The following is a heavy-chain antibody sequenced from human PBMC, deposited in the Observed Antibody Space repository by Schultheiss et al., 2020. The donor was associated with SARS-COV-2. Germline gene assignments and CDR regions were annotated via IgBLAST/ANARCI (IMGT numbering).Heavy chain of an antibody. CDR3: ARGYCSGGSCYTRRYLDL. J-gene: IGHJ2*01. D-gene: IGHD2-15*01. Sequence: SETLSLTCTVSGGSISSYYWSWIRQHPGKGLEWIGEIYHSGSTNYNPSLKSRVTISVDTSKNQFSLKLSSVTAADTAVYYCARGYCSGGSCYTRRYLDLWGRGTLVTVSS. CDR2: IYHSGST. CDR1: GGSISSYY. V-gene: IGHV4-59*01.